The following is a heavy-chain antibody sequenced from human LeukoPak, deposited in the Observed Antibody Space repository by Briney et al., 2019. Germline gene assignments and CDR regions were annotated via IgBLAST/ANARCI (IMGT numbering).Heavy chain of an antibody. CDR1: GGSISSSSYY. Sequence: SETLSLTCTVSGGSISSSSYYWSWIRQPAGKGLEWIGRIYTSGSTNYNPSLKSRVTMSVDTSKNQFSLKLSSVTAADTAVYYCSRWSGYLRAFDIWGQGTMVTVSS. CDR2: IYTSGST. D-gene: IGHD3-3*01. V-gene: IGHV4-61*02. CDR3: SRWSGYLRAFDI. J-gene: IGHJ3*02.